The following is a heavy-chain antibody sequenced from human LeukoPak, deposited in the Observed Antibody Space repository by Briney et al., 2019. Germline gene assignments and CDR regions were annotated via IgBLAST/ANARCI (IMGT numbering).Heavy chain of an antibody. CDR3: ARGRKDIVVVPAALYYYYYMDV. J-gene: IGHJ6*03. V-gene: IGHV4-61*02. CDR2: IYTSGST. Sequence: SQTLSLTCTVSGGSISSGSYYWSWLRQPAGTGLERLGRIYTSGSTNYNPSLKSRVTISVDTSKNQFSLKLSSVTAADTAVYYCARGRKDIVVVPAALYYYYYMDVWGKGTTVTVSS. D-gene: IGHD2-2*01. CDR1: GGSISSGSYY.